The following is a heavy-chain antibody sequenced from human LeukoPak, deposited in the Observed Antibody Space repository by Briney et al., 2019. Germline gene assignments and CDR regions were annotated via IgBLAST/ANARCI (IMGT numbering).Heavy chain of an antibody. CDR2: IYSAGST. CDR1: GFTVSSNY. V-gene: IGHV3-53*04. CDR3: ARDYCSSTSCYGLTDGMDV. Sequence: PGGSLRLSCAASGFTVSSNYMSWVRQAPGKGLEWVSVIYSAGSTYYADSVKGRFTISRHNSKNTLYLQMNSLRAEDTAVYYCARDYCSSTSCYGLTDGMDVWGQGTTVTVSS. D-gene: IGHD2-2*01. J-gene: IGHJ6*02.